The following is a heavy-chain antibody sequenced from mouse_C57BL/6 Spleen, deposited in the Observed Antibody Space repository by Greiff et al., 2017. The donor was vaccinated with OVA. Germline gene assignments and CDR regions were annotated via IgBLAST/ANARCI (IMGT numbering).Heavy chain of an antibody. J-gene: IGHJ2*01. CDR1: GFTFSSYT. CDR2: ISGGGGNT. D-gene: IGHD3-2*02. V-gene: IGHV5-9*01. CDR3: ARHGDSSGLFDY. Sequence: EVKLEESGGGLVKPGGSLKLSCAASGFTFSSYTMSWVRQTPEKRLEWVATISGGGGNTYYPDSVKGRFTISRDNAKNTLYLQMSRLRSEDTALYYCARHGDSSGLFDYWGQGTTLTVSS.